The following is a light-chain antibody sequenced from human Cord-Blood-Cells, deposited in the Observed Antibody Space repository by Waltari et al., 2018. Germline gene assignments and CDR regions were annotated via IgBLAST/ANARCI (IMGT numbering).Light chain of an antibody. CDR1: GRSVGGYNY. J-gene: IGLJ2*01. Sequence: QPALPHPAPVPGPPGQRLTIPCTGTGRSVGGYNYASWYQQHPGKAPKLMIYDVSNRPSGVSNRFSGSKSGNTASLTISGLQAEDEADYYCSSYTSSSTLVFGGGTKLTVL. CDR2: DVS. CDR3: SSYTSSSTLV. V-gene: IGLV2-14*01.